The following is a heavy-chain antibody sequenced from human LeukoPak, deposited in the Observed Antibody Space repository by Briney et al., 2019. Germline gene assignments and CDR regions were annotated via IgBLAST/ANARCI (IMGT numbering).Heavy chain of an antibody. CDR1: GFTFSGHW. CDR3: TRDRSRAEDD. CDR2: TNQGGSDK. J-gene: IGHJ4*02. V-gene: IGHV3-7*01. Sequence: PGGSLRLSCAASGFTFSGHWMSWVRQAPGKGLDWVANTNQGGSDKYYVDSVQGRFTISRDNANNLLYLQMNSLRGEDTAVYYCTRDRSRAEDDWGQGTLVTVSS. D-gene: IGHD1-14*01.